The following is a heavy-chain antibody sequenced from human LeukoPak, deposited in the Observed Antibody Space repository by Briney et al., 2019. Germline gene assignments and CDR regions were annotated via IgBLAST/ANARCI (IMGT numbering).Heavy chain of an antibody. CDR1: GFIFSSYA. Sequence: PGGSLRLSCAASGFIFSSYAMSWVRQAPGKGLELVSAVTGSGDSTYYTDSAKGRFTVSRDNSKNTLYLRMNSLRAEDTAVYYCAKARLVRGVIMTPFYFDYWGQGTLVTLSS. CDR3: AKARLVRGVIMTPFYFDY. CDR2: VTGSGDST. V-gene: IGHV3-23*01. D-gene: IGHD3-10*01. J-gene: IGHJ4*02.